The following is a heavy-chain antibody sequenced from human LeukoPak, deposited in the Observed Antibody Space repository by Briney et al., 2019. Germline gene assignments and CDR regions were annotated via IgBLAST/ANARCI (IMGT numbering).Heavy chain of an antibody. Sequence: SQTLSLTCAVSGGSISSGGYSWSWIRQPPGKGLEWIGYIYHSGSTYYNPSLKSRVTISVDRSKNQFSLKLSSVTAADTAVYYCARCITEYSSSWYLDYWGQGTLVTVSS. CDR3: ARCITEYSSSWYLDY. CDR2: IYHSGST. V-gene: IGHV4-30-2*01. CDR1: GGSISSGGYS. D-gene: IGHD6-13*01. J-gene: IGHJ4*02.